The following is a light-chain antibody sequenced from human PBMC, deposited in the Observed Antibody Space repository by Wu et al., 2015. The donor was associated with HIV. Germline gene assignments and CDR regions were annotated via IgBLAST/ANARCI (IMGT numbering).Light chain of an antibody. CDR1: QSVSTN. V-gene: IGKV3-15*01. CDR3: HQYDNWPPWT. J-gene: IGKJ1*01. CDR2: GAS. Sequence: EVVMTQSPATLSVSPGERATLSCRASQSVSTNLAWYQHKPGQAPRLLIYGASARATGVPARFSGSGSGTEFTLTIGSVQSEDFAVYYCHQYDNWPPWTFGQGTKVEIK.